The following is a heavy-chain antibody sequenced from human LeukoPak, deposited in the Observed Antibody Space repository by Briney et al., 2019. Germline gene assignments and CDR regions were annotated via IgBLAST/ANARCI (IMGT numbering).Heavy chain of an antibody. V-gene: IGHV3-33*06. J-gene: IGHJ4*02. CDR1: GFTLSGYW. D-gene: IGHD3-3*01. Sequence: GGSLRLSCAASGFTLSGYWMSWVRQAPGKGLEWVAVIWYDGSNKYYADSVKGRFTISRDNSKNTLYLQMNSLRAEDTAVYYCAKGSVGVVISLFDYWGQGTLVTVSS. CDR3: AKGSVGVVISLFDY. CDR2: IWYDGSNK.